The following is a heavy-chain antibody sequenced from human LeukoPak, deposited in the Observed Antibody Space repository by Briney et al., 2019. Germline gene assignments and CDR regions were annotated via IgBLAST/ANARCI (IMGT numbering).Heavy chain of an antibody. CDR3: ARTGAGYYYYYMDV. Sequence: SETLSLTCTVSGYSISSGYYWGWIRQPPGKGLEWIGTIYRSGSTYSNPSLRGRVTISVDTSKNQFFLKLSSVTAADTAVYYCARTGAGYYYYYMDVWGKGTTVTVSS. J-gene: IGHJ6*03. CDR2: IYRSGST. V-gene: IGHV4-38-2*02. D-gene: IGHD1-26*01. CDR1: GYSISSGYY.